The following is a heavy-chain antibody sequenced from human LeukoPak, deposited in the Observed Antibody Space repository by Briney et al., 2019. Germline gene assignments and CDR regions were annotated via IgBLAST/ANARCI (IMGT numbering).Heavy chain of an antibody. CDR3: ARGVYSYGYYYYYMDV. CDR2: IYYSGST. J-gene: IGHJ6*03. CDR1: GGSISSYY. Sequence: TSETLSLTCTVSGGSISSYYWSWIRQPPGKGLEWIGYIYYSGSTNYNPSLKSRVTISVDTSKNQFSLKLSSVTAADTAVYYCARGVYSYGYYYYYMDVWGKGTTVTVPS. D-gene: IGHD5-18*01. V-gene: IGHV4-59*12.